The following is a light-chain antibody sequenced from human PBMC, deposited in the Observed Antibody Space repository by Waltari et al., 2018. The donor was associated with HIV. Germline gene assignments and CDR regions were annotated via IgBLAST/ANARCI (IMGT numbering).Light chain of an antibody. CDR2: RDK. Sequence: QSVVTPSPSASGTPGQSVTTPCSGSSPNIGSNTVFWYQHLPGTAPKLLIARDKQRPSGVPDRISGSRSGTSASLAISGLRSEDEAVYYCVVWDDSLSGVVFGGGTSLTVL. CDR3: VVWDDSLSGVV. J-gene: IGLJ2*01. CDR1: SPNIGSNT. V-gene: IGLV1-47*01.